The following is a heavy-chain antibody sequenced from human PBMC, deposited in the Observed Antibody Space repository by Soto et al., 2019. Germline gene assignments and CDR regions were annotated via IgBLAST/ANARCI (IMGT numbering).Heavy chain of an antibody. CDR3: ALQPYCSGGSCYSGVDY. CDR1: GFTFSSYG. D-gene: IGHD2-15*01. V-gene: IGHV3-33*01. CDR2: IWYDGSNK. Sequence: QVQLVESGGGVVQPGRSLRLSCAASGFTFSSYGMHWVRQAPGKGLEWVAVIWYDGSNKYYADSVKGRFTISRDNSKKTLYLQMNSLRAEDTAVYYCALQPYCSGGSCYSGVDYWGQGTLVTVSS. J-gene: IGHJ4*02.